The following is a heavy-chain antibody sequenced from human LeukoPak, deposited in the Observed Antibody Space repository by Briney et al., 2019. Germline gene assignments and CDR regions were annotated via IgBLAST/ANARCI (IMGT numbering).Heavy chain of an antibody. Sequence: GGSLRLSCAASGLTFSSSWMSWVRQAPGKGLEWVAHIKQDGSDKYYVDSVKGRFTISRDNAKNSLYLQLNSLRVEDTAMYYCARHSSGSYYTYWGQGTLVTVSS. CDR3: ARHSSGSYYTY. V-gene: IGHV3-7*01. CDR2: IKQDGSDK. J-gene: IGHJ4*02. D-gene: IGHD3-10*01. CDR1: GLTFSSSW.